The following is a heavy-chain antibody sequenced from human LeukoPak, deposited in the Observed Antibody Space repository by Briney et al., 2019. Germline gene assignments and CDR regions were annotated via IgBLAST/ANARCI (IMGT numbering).Heavy chain of an antibody. D-gene: IGHD3-10*01. CDR1: GYTFTSYG. V-gene: IGHV1-8*02. CDR3: VRVVGYHGSDTYYKEGFDP. CDR2: MIPNSGNT. Sequence: GASVKVSCKASGYTFTSYGISWVRQAPGQGLEGMGWMIPNSGNTGYAQKFQGRVTMTRDTSINTAYMELSSLRSEDTAVYYCVRVVGYHGSDTYYKEGFDPWGQGTLVTVSS. J-gene: IGHJ5*02.